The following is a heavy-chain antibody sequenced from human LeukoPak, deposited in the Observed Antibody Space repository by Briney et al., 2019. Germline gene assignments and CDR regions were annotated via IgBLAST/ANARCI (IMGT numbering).Heavy chain of an antibody. CDR3: AGGAAVALEL. CDR2: IRFDGTTE. Sequence: GGSLRHSRGASGFTLTDYNMHWVRPAPRKRLEYVAFIRFDGTTEYYTDSVKGRSTMSRDKSKNTLYLQMNSLRGEDTAVYYCAGGAAVALELWGRGTLVTVPS. CDR1: GFTLTDYN. V-gene: IGHV3-30*02. J-gene: IGHJ4*02. D-gene: IGHD6-19*01.